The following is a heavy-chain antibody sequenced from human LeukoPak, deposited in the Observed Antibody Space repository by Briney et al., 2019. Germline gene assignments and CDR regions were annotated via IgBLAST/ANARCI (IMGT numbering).Heavy chain of an antibody. CDR1: GYTFTSYD. CDR2: MNPKSGNT. D-gene: IGHD5-18*01. J-gene: IGHJ4*02. CDR3: ARAQKAGYTYGYGY. Sequence: GASVKVSCKASGYTFTSYDINWVRQATGQGLEWMGWMNPKSGNTGYAQKFQGRVTMTRNTSISTAYMELSSLRSEDTAVYYCARAQKAGYTYGYGYWGQGTLVTVSS. V-gene: IGHV1-8*01.